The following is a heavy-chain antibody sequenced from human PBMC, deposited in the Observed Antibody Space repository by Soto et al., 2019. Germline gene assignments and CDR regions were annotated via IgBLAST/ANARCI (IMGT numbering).Heavy chain of an antibody. CDR3: ARGRYCISTSCYLDY. J-gene: IGHJ4*02. Sequence: GVSLRLSCATSGFTFICYWMSWVPQAPGKGLEWVANIKQDGSEKYYVDSVKGRFTISRDNAKNSLYLQMNSLRAEDTAVYYCARGRYCISTSCYLDYWGQGT. CDR2: IKQDGSEK. D-gene: IGHD2-2*01. V-gene: IGHV3-7*01. CDR1: GFTFICYW.